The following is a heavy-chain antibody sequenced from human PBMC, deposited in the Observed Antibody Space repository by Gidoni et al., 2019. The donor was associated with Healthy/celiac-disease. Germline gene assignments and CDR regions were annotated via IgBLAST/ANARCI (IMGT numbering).Heavy chain of an antibody. Sequence: EVQRLESGGGLVQPGGSLRLSCAASGFTFSSYAMSWVRQAPGKGLEGVSAISGSGGSTYYADYVKGRFTISRDNSKNTMYLQMNSLRAEDTAVYYCAKDVGVVATIGAFDYWGQGTLVTVSS. CDR3: AKDVGVVATIGAFDY. J-gene: IGHJ4*02. CDR1: GFTFSSYA. D-gene: IGHD5-12*01. V-gene: IGHV3-23*01. CDR2: ISGSGGST.